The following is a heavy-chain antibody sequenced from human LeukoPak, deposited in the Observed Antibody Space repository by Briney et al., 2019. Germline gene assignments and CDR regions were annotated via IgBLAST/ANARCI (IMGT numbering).Heavy chain of an antibody. Sequence: GGSLRLSCAASGFTFSTYGMHWVRQAPGKGLEWVAVVSFDSNNIYYADSVKGRFTISRDNSKNTPYLQMNSLRGEDTAVYYCAKAHLPRHEPGNFYFDYWGQGTLVTVSS. J-gene: IGHJ4*02. CDR3: AKAHLPRHEPGNFYFDY. CDR2: VSFDSNNI. D-gene: IGHD7-27*01. V-gene: IGHV3-30*18. CDR1: GFTFSTYG.